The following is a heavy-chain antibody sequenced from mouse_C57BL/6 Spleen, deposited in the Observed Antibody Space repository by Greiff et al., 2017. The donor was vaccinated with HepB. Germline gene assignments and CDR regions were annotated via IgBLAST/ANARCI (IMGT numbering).Heavy chain of an antibody. CDR3: ERPHYYGSSEGYAY. V-gene: IGHV1-54*01. D-gene: IGHD1-1*01. CDR2: INPGSGGT. CDR1: GYAFTNYL. J-gene: IGHJ3*01. Sequence: QVQLKQSGAELVRPGTSVKVSCKASGYAFTNYLIEWVKQRPGQGLEWIGVINPGSGGTNYNEKFKGKATLTADKSSSPAYMQLSSLTSEDSAVYFCERPHYYGSSEGYAYWGQGTLVTVSA.